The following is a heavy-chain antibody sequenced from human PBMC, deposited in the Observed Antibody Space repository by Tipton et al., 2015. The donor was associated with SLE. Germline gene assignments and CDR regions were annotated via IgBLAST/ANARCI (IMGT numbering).Heavy chain of an antibody. J-gene: IGHJ4*02. CDR1: GGSISSSSYY. CDR3: ARGRYSSSSYGDYFDY. Sequence: GLVKPSETLSLTCTVSGGSISSSSYYWGWIRQPPGKGLEWIGEINHSGSTNYNPSLKSRVTISLDKSKNQYSLKLSSVTAADTAVYFCARGRYSSSSYGDYFDYWGQGTLVTVSS. CDR2: INHSGST. D-gene: IGHD6-13*01. V-gene: IGHV4-39*07.